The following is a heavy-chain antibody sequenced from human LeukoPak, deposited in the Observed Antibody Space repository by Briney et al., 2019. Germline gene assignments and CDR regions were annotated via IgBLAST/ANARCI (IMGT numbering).Heavy chain of an antibody. CDR3: AVGYCSSTSCYGEVDY. CDR1: GGTFSSYA. V-gene: IGHV1-69*05. J-gene: IGHJ4*02. Sequence: SVKVSCKASGGTFSSYAISWVRQAPGQGLEWMGGIIPIFGTANYAQKFQGRVTITTDESTSTAYMELSSLRSEDTAVYYCAVGYCSSTSCYGEVDYWGQGTLVTVSS. D-gene: IGHD2-2*01. CDR2: IIPIFGTA.